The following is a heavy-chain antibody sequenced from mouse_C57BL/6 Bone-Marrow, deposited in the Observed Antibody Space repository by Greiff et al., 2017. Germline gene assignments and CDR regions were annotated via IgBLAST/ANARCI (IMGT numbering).Heavy chain of an antibody. CDR3: TRDRSEFYAMDY. CDR2: ISSGGDYI. J-gene: IGHJ4*01. Sequence: EVKVVESGEGLVKPGGSLKLSCAASGFTFSSYAMSWVRQTPEKRLEWVAYISSGGDYIYYADTVKGRFTISRDNARNTLYLQMSSLKSEDTAMYYCTRDRSEFYAMDYWGQGTSVTVSS. V-gene: IGHV5-9-1*02. CDR1: GFTFSSYA.